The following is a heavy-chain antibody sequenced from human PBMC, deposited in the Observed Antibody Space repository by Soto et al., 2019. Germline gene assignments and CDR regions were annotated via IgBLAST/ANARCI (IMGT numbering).Heavy chain of an antibody. V-gene: IGHV1-69*13. J-gene: IGHJ4*02. CDR1: GGTFSSYA. CDR2: IIPIFGTA. CDR3: ARDGTYCSSTSCYPYYFDY. D-gene: IGHD2-2*01. Sequence: GASVKVSCKGSGGTFSSYAISWVRQAPGQGLEWMGGIIPIFGTANYAQKFQGRVTITADESTSTAYMELSSLRSEDTAVYYCARDGTYCSSTSCYPYYFDYWGQGTLVTVSS.